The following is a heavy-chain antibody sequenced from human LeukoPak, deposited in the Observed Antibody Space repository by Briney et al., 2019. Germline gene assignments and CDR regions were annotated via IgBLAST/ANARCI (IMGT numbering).Heavy chain of an antibody. J-gene: IGHJ4*02. V-gene: IGHV3-30*18. CDR3: AKARYYFDY. Sequence: GGSLTLSCAVSGFTFSSYDRHWVRQAPGKGLEWVALISYDGSYKYYASSMKGRFIISRDDSKHTLHLQMTVTTAEAAAVYCSAKARYYFDYWGQGTLIIVS. CDR2: ISYDGSYK. CDR1: GFTFSSYD.